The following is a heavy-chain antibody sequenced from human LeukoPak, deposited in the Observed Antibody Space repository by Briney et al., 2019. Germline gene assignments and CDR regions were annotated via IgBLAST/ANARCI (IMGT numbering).Heavy chain of an antibody. CDR3: ARDLGYYDSSGYRFDAFDI. Sequence: GGSLRLSCAASGFTFSSYAMHWVRQAPGKGLEWVAVISYDGSNKYYADSVKGRFTISRDNSKNTLYLQMNSLRAEDTAVYYCARDLGYYDSSGYRFDAFDIWGQGTMVTVSS. J-gene: IGHJ3*02. D-gene: IGHD3-22*01. CDR2: ISYDGSNK. CDR1: GFTFSSYA. V-gene: IGHV3-30*04.